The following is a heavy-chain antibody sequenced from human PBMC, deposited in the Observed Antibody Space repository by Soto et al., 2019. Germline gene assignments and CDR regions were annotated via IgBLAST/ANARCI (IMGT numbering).Heavy chain of an antibody. D-gene: IGHD1-7*01. V-gene: IGHV6-1*01. J-gene: IGHJ6*03. CDR1: GDSVSSNSAA. Sequence: SQTLSLTCAISGDSVSSNSAAWNWIRLSPSRGLEWLARTYYRSRWYNDYAVSARSRITVNPDTSKNQFSLQLTSVTPEATAVYYCAGTTSHQWYYMDVWGKGTTVTVSS. CDR2: TYYRSRWYN. CDR3: AGTTSHQWYYMDV.